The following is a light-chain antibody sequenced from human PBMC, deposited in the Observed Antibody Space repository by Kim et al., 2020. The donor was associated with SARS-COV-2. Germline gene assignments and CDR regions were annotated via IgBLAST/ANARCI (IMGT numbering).Light chain of an antibody. Sequence: EIVLTQSPATLSLSPGERATLSCRASQSVSTYLAWYQQKPGQAPRLLIYDASNRATGIPARFSGSGSGTDFTLTISSLEPEDFAVYYCQRRSNWPLTFGGGTKVDI. CDR2: DAS. V-gene: IGKV3-11*01. CDR1: QSVSTY. J-gene: IGKJ4*01. CDR3: QRRSNWPLT.